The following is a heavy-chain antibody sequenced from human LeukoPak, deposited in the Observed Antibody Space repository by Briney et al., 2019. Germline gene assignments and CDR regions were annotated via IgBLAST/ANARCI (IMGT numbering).Heavy chain of an antibody. CDR3: ARDHPLIAAAGKDHDAFDI. Sequence: PGGSLRLSCAASGFTFSSYAMHWVRQAPGKGLEWVAVISYDGSNKYYADSVKGRFTISRDNAKNSLYLQMNSLRAEDTAVYYCARDHPLIAAAGKDHDAFDIWGQGTMVTVSS. CDR2: ISYDGSNK. D-gene: IGHD6-13*01. V-gene: IGHV3-30-3*01. CDR1: GFTFSSYA. J-gene: IGHJ3*02.